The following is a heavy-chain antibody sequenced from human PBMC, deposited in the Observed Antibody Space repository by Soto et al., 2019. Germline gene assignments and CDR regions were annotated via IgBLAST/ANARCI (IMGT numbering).Heavy chain of an antibody. V-gene: IGHV4-34*01. CDR2: INHSGST. CDR1: GGSFSGYY. Sequence: PSDTLSLTCAVYGGSFSGYYWGWIRQPQGKGLEWIGEINHSGSTNYNPSLKSRVTISVDTSKNQFSLKLSSVTAADTAVYYCARRGVYGVVKGGLGPWGQGTLVTVSS. CDR3: ARRGVYGVVKGGLGP. D-gene: IGHD3-3*01. J-gene: IGHJ5*02.